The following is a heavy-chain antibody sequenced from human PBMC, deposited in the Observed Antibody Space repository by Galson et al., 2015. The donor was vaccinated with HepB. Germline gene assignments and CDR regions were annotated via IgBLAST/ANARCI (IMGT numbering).Heavy chain of an antibody. V-gene: IGHV3-33*08. J-gene: IGHJ4*02. CDR3: ARDVLDTAMVPFDY. D-gene: IGHD5-18*01. Sequence: SLRLSCAASGFTFSSYGMHWVRQAPGKGLEWVAVIWYDGSNKYYADSVKGRFTISRDNAKNSLYLQMNSLRAEDTAVYYCARDVLDTAMVPFDYWGQGTLVTVSS. CDR2: IWYDGSNK. CDR1: GFTFSSYG.